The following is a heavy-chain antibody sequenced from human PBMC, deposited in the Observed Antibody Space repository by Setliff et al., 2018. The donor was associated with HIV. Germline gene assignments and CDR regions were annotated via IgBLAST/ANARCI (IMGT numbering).Heavy chain of an antibody. J-gene: IGHJ4*02. CDR2: IIPILGIA. D-gene: IGHD5-12*01. Sequence: GASVKVSCKASGGTFSSYAISWVRQAPGQGLEWMGGIIPILGIANYAQEFQGRVTITADESTSTAYMELSSLRSEDTAVYYCARRLRDGYNLGRFDYWGQGTLVTVSS. CDR1: GGTFSSYA. CDR3: ARRLRDGYNLGRFDY. V-gene: IGHV1-69*10.